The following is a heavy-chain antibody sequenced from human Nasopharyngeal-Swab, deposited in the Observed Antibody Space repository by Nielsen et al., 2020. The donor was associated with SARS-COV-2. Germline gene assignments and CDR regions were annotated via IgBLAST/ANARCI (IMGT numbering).Heavy chain of an antibody. CDR3: ARVYYYGPIDY. Sequence: ASVKVSCKASGYTFTSYAMHWVRQAPGQRLEWMGWINAGNGNTKYSQKFQGRVTITTDTSTSTAYMELRSLRSEDTAVYYCARVYYYGPIDYWGQGTLVTVSS. V-gene: IGHV1-3*01. CDR2: INAGNGNT. D-gene: IGHD4/OR15-4a*01. J-gene: IGHJ4*02. CDR1: GYTFTSYA.